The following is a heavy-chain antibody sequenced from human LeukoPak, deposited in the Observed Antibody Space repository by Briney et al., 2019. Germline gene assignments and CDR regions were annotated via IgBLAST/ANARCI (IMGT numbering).Heavy chain of an antibody. J-gene: IGHJ4*02. V-gene: IGHV3-30*03. CDR2: VSYDGSNK. D-gene: IGHD2-2*01. CDR3: ARAPLRYCSSTSCYFDY. CDR1: GFTFSSYG. Sequence: PGRSLRLSCAASGFTFSSYGMHWVRQAPGKGLEWVAVVSYDGSNKYYADSVKGRFTISRDNSKNTLYLQMDSLRAGDTAVYYCARAPLRYCSSTSCYFDYWGQGTLVTVSS.